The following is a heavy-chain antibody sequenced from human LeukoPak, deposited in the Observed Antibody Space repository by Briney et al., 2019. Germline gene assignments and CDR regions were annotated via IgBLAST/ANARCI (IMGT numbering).Heavy chain of an antibody. CDR3: AKDERGSGWYYFDY. CDR1: GFTFSSYS. D-gene: IGHD6-19*01. Sequence: GGSLRLSCAASGFTFSSYSMNWVRQAPGRGLDWVAYISSSSSTIYYADSVKGRFTISRDNSKNTLYLQMNSLRAEDTAVYYCAKDERGSGWYYFDYWGQGTLVTVSS. V-gene: IGHV3-48*01. J-gene: IGHJ4*02. CDR2: ISSSSSTI.